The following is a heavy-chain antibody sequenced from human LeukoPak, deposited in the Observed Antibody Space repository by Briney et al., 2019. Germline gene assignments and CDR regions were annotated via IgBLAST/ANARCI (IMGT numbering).Heavy chain of an antibody. D-gene: IGHD3-10*01. Sequence: ASVKVSCKASGGTFSSYAISWVRQAPGQGLEWMGGIIPIFGTANYAQKFQGRVTITADESTSTAYMELSSLRSEDTAVYYCARGITYYYGSGSRGGNWFDPWGQGTLVTVSS. J-gene: IGHJ5*02. CDR1: GGTFSSYA. CDR2: IIPIFGTA. CDR3: ARGITYYYGSGSRGGNWFDP. V-gene: IGHV1-69*01.